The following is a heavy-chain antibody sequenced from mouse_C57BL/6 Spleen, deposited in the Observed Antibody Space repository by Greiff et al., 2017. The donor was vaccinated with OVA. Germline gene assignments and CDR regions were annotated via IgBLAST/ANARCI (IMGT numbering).Heavy chain of an antibody. V-gene: IGHV1-69*01. CDR2: IDPSDSYT. CDR1: GYTFTSFW. Sequence: VQLQQPGAELVMPGASVKLSCKASGYTFTSFWMHWVKQRPGQGLEWIGEIDPSDSYTNYNQKFKGKSTLTVDKSSSTAYMQLSSLTSEDSAVYYCAIGSKGYFDVWGTGTTVTVSS. CDR3: AIGSKGYFDV. J-gene: IGHJ1*03. D-gene: IGHD1-1*01.